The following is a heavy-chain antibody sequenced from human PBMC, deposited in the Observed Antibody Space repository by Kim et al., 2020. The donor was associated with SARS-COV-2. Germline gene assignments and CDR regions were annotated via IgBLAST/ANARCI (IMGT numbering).Heavy chain of an antibody. D-gene: IGHD3-22*01. Sequence: GGSLRLSCAASGFTFSSYGMHWVRQAPGKGLEWVAVISYDGSNKYYADSVKGRFTISRDNSKNTLYLQMNSLRAEDTAVYYCAKGARGGSSGYSSGPWG. CDR1: GFTFSSYG. CDR2: ISYDGSNK. CDR3: AKGARGGSSGYSSGP. J-gene: IGHJ5*02. V-gene: IGHV3-30*18.